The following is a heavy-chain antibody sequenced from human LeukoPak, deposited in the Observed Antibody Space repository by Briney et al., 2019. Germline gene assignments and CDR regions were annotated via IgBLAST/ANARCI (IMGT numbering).Heavy chain of an antibody. V-gene: IGHV1-69*13. CDR2: IIPIFGTA. CDR3: AKVTLGGYSYGPHFFIGNYFDY. Sequence: SVKVSCKASGGTFSSYAISWVRQAPGQGLEWMGGIIPIFGTANYAQKFQGRVTITADESTSTAYMELSGLRSEDTAVYYCAKVTLGGYSYGPHFFIGNYFDYWGQGTLVTVSS. CDR1: GGTFSSYA. D-gene: IGHD5-18*01. J-gene: IGHJ4*02.